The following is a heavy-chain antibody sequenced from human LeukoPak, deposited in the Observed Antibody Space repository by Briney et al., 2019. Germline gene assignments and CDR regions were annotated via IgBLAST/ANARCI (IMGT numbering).Heavy chain of an antibody. Sequence: ASVKVSCKASGYTFTSYAMHWVRQAPGQRLEWMGRIIPILGIANYAQRFQGRVTITADKSTSTAYMELSSLRSEDTAVYYCARSVYYYGSGSYTTTYYYWGQGTLVTVSS. D-gene: IGHD3-10*01. J-gene: IGHJ4*02. CDR1: GYTFTSYA. V-gene: IGHV1-69*04. CDR3: ARSVYYYGSGSYTTTYYY. CDR2: IIPILGIA.